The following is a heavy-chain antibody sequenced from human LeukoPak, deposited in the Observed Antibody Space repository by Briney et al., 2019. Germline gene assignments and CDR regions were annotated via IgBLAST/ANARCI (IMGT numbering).Heavy chain of an antibody. CDR1: GGSFSGYY. V-gene: IGHV4-34*01. CDR2: INHSGST. D-gene: IGHD2-15*01. CDR3: ARVGGLLDY. Sequence: SETLSLTRAVYGGSFSGYYWSWIRQPPGKGLEWIGEINHSGSTNHNPSLKSRVTILVDTSKNQFSLKLSSVTAADTAVYYCARVGGLLDYWGQGTLVTVSS. J-gene: IGHJ4*02.